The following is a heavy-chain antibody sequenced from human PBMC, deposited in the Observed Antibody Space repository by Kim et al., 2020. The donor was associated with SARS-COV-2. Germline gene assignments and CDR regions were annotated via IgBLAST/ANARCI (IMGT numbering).Heavy chain of an antibody. V-gene: IGHV3-33*01. CDR2: SNK. Sequence: SNKYYADSVKGRFTISRDNSKNTLYLQMNSLRAEDTAVYYCARGFSQLDYWGQGTLVTVSS. D-gene: IGHD3-10*01. J-gene: IGHJ4*02. CDR3: ARGFSQLDY.